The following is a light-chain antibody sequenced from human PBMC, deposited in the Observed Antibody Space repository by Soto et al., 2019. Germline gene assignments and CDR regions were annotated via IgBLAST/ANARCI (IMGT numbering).Light chain of an antibody. J-gene: IGKJ1*01. V-gene: IGKV1-5*01. CDR3: QQYNRYSPWT. Sequence: DIRMTQSPSSLSASVGDTVTITCRASQSISNSLAWYQQKPGKAPKVLIYDASSLESGVPSRFSGSVSGTEFTLTISSLQPDDFATYYCQQYNRYSPWTFGQGTKVDIK. CDR1: QSISNS. CDR2: DAS.